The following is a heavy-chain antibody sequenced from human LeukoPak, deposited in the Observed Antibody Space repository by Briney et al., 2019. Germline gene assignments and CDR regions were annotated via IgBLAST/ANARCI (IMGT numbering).Heavy chain of an antibody. CDR2: ISYDGTNK. CDR3: AKSYGSGSYRIDF. J-gene: IGHJ4*02. D-gene: IGHD3-10*01. V-gene: IGHV3-30*18. CDR1: GFTISSYG. Sequence: GGSLRLSCAASGFTISSYGMHWVRQAPGKVLEWVAVISYDGTNKYYGDFVKGRFTISRDNSKNTLYLQTNSLRAEDTGVFYCAKSYGSGSYRIDFWGQGTLVTVSS.